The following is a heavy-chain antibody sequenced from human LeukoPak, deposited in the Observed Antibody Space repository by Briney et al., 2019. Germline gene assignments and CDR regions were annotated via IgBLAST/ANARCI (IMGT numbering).Heavy chain of an antibody. CDR3: ARDATYSSGWYIDP. V-gene: IGHV1-2*02. Sequence: ASVKVSCKASGYTFTGYYMHWVRQAPGQGLEWMGWINPNSGGINYAQKFQGRVTMTRDTSISTAYMELSRLRSDDTAVYYCARDATYSSGWYIDPWGQGTLVTVSS. CDR2: INPNSGGI. D-gene: IGHD6-19*01. J-gene: IGHJ5*02. CDR1: GYTFTGYY.